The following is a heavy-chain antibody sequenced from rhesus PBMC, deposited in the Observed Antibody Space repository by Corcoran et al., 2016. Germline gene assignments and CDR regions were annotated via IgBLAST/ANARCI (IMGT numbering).Heavy chain of an antibody. CDR1: CYSISSGYG. V-gene: IGHV4-122*02. J-gene: IGHJ4*01. CDR2: IPYSGST. D-gene: IGHD3-16*01. Sequence: QLQLQESGPGLVKPSETLSLTCAVSCYSISSGYGWSWLRPPPRTGSVSVGYIPYSGSTSYNPSLKSRVTISRDTSKNQFSLQLSSVTAADTAVYYCARALMYYYSGSRTFFDYWGQGVLVTVSS. CDR3: ARALMYYYSGSRTFFDY.